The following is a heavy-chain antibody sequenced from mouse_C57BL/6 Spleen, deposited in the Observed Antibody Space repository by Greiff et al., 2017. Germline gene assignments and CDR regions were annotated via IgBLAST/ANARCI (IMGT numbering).Heavy chain of an antibody. V-gene: IGHV1-82*01. J-gene: IGHJ2*01. CDR1: GYAFSSSW. CDR2: IYPGDGDT. D-gene: IGHD2-5*01. CDR3: AHFYSNPYYFDY. Sequence: QVQLKESGPELVKPGASVKISCKASGYAFSSSWMNWVKQRPGKGLEWIGRIYPGDGDTNYNGKFKGKATLTADKSSSTAYMQLSSLTSEDSAVYFCAHFYSNPYYFDYWGQGTTLTVSS.